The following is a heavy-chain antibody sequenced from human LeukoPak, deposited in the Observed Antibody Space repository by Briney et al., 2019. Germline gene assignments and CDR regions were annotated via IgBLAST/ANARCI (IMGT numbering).Heavy chain of an antibody. Sequence: GGSLRLSCAASGFTFSSYSMNWVRQAPGKGLEWVSYISSSGSTIYYADSVKGRFTISRDNAKNSLYLQMNSLRAEDTAVYYCASSKQLALDYWGQGTLVTVSS. CDR3: ASSKQLALDY. CDR1: GFTFSSYS. D-gene: IGHD6-13*01. V-gene: IGHV3-48*04. J-gene: IGHJ4*02. CDR2: ISSSGSTI.